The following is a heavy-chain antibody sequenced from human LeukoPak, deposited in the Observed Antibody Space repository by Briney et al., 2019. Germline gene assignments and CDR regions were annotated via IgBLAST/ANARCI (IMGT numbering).Heavy chain of an antibody. CDR2: IWYDGSNA. CDR3: ARDQVRSPFDY. D-gene: IGHD3-10*01. CDR1: GFPLSSYG. J-gene: IGHJ4*02. Sequence: GGCLRLSCAASGFPLSSYGVYGVRTAPGRGLEWVAVIWYDGSNAYYADSVKGRFTISRDNSKNTLYLQMNSLRAEDTAVYYCARDQVRSPFDYWGQGTLVTVSS. V-gene: IGHV3-33*07.